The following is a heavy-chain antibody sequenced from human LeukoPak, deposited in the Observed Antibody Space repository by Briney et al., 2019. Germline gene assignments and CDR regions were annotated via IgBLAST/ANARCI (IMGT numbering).Heavy chain of an antibody. CDR2: IYYSGST. D-gene: IGHD3-3*01. CDR1: GGSISSSSYY. V-gene: IGHV4-39*01. CDR3: ARRVYDFKVDP. Sequence: PSETLSLTCTVSGGSISSSSYYWGWIRQPPGKGLEWIGSIYYSGSTYYNPSLKSRVTISVDTSKNQFSLKLSSVTAADTAVYYCARRVYDFKVDPWGQGTLVTVSS. J-gene: IGHJ5*02.